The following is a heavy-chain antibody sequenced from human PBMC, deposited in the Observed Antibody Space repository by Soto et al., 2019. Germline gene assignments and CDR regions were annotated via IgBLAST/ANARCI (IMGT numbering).Heavy chain of an antibody. CDR1: GFTFSSYS. CDR3: ARDAHQYSSSWHGEFDY. Sequence: GGSLRLSCAASGFTFSSYSMNWVRQAPGKGLEWVSSISSSSSYIYYADSVKGRFTISRDNAKDSLYLQMNSLRAEDTAVYYWARDAHQYSSSWHGEFDYWGQGTLVTVSS. CDR2: ISSSSSYI. V-gene: IGHV3-21*01. J-gene: IGHJ4*02. D-gene: IGHD6-13*01.